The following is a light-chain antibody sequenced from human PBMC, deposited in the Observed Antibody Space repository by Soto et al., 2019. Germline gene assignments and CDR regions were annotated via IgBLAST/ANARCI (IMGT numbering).Light chain of an antibody. J-gene: IGKJ3*01. CDR3: QQDLRPPLT. CDR2: AAS. V-gene: IGKV1-39*01. Sequence: DIQMTQSPSSLSASLGDRVTIXXRASQSISSYLNWYQQKPGKAPGVXIYAASTLQSGVPSRFSASGSGTDFTLTISSLQPEDFATYYCQQDLRPPLTFGPGTKVDIK. CDR1: QSISSY.